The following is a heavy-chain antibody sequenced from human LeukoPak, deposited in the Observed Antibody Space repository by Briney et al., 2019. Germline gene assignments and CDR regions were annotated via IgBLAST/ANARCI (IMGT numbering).Heavy chain of an antibody. CDR2: ISDSGNT. CDR3: ARDCCHNRSWFDP. CDR1: GGSISSRDYY. Sequence: KPSETLSLTCAVSGGSISSRDYYWGWIRQPPGKGLEWIGSISDSGNTYYNPFLRSRVTISVDTSKNQFSLKVNSVTAADAAAYYCARDCCHNRSWFDPWGQGILVTVSS. D-gene: IGHD1-1*01. J-gene: IGHJ5*02. V-gene: IGHV4-39*07.